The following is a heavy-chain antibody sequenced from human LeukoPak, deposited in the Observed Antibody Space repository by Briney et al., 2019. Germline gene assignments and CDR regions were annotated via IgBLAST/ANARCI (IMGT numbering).Heavy chain of an antibody. Sequence: PGGSLRLSCAASGFTFSSYSINWVRQAPGKGLEWVSSISSSSSYIYYADSVKGRFTISRDNAKNSLYLQMNSLRAEDTAVYYCARDRALYYYDSSGPDYWGQGTLVTVSS. CDR3: ARDRALYYYDSSGPDY. V-gene: IGHV3-21*01. J-gene: IGHJ4*02. D-gene: IGHD3-22*01. CDR2: ISSSSSYI. CDR1: GFTFSSYS.